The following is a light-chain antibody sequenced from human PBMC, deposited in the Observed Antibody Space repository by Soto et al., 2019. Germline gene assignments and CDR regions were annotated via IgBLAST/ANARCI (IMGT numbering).Light chain of an antibody. Sequence: QAVVTQPPSVSGAPGQRVTISCTGSSSNIGAGYDVHWYQQFPGTVPKLLIYGNSNRPSGVPDRFSASKSGTSASLAITGLQAEDEADYYCQSYDSSLSGSVFGGGTQLTVL. J-gene: IGLJ2*01. CDR2: GNS. CDR1: SSNIGAGYD. V-gene: IGLV1-40*01. CDR3: QSYDSSLSGSV.